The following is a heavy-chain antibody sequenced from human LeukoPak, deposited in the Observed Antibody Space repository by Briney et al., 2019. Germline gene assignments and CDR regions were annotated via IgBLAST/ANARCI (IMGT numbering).Heavy chain of an antibody. V-gene: IGHV4-39*07. CDR2: IYYSGST. Sequence: SETLSLTCSVSGGSISSTNYYWGWIRQPPGKGLEWIGSIYYSGSTYYNPSLKSRVTISVDTSKNQFSLKLSSVTAADTAVYYCAREFYSSSLNWFDPWGQGTLVTVSS. CDR3: AREFYSSSLNWFDP. CDR1: GGSISSTNYY. J-gene: IGHJ5*02. D-gene: IGHD6-13*01.